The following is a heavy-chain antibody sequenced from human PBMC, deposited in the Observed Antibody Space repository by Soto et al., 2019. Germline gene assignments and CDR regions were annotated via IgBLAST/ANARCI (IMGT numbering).Heavy chain of an antibody. CDR2: IIGPGDKA. V-gene: IGHV3-23*01. Sequence: EVQLLESGGGLVQPGGSLRLSCAASGFSFSDYGMSWVRQAPGKGLEWVSAIIGPGDKAYYADSVKGRFTISRDNSNNTVYLQLNNLRAEDMARYYCAKDRDYGDSFPVDCWGQGTLVTGSS. CDR1: GFSFSDYG. D-gene: IGHD4-17*01. J-gene: IGHJ4*02. CDR3: AKDRDYGDSFPVDC.